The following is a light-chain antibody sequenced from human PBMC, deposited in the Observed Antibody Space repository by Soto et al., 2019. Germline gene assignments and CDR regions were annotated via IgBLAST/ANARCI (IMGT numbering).Light chain of an antibody. CDR1: QSVLSSC. V-gene: IGKV3-20*01. Sequence: EIVLTQSPGTLSLSPGERATLSCRTSQSVLSSCFAWYQQKPGQAPRLLIYSASTRASGSPDRFSGSGSVTDFTLTIDSLESEDFAVYCCHQYNSSPRTFGQGTKVDIK. CDR3: HQYNSSPRT. J-gene: IGKJ2*01. CDR2: SAS.